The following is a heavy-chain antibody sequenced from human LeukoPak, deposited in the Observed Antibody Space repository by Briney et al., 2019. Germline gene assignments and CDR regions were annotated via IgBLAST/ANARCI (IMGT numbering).Heavy chain of an antibody. J-gene: IGHJ4*02. CDR2: INHNGNVN. CDR1: GFTFSSYW. V-gene: IGHV3-7*01. CDR3: VRDHLLAFDY. D-gene: IGHD2-15*01. Sequence: GGSLRLSCAASGFTFSSYWMNWARQAPGKGLEWVASINHNGNVNYYVDSVKGRFTISRDNAKNSLYLQMNSLRAEDTAVYYCVRDHLLAFDYWGQGTLVTVSS.